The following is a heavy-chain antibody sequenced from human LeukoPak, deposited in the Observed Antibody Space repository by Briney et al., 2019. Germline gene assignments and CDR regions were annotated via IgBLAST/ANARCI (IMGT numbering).Heavy chain of an antibody. CDR1: GYTFTGYY. Sequence: ASVKVSCKASGYTFTGYYMHWVRQAPGQGLEWMGWINPNSGGTNYAQKLQGRVTMTTDTSTSTAYMELRSLRSDDTAVYYCARDSGSYYAHPHFDYWGQGTLVTVSS. CDR3: ARDSGSYYAHPHFDY. D-gene: IGHD1-26*01. CDR2: INPNSGGT. J-gene: IGHJ4*02. V-gene: IGHV1-2*02.